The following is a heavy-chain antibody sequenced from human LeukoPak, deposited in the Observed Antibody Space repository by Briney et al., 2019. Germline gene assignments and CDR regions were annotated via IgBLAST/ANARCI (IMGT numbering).Heavy chain of an antibody. CDR1: GFTFSSYW. J-gene: IGHJ4*02. CDR2: ISGDESST. V-gene: IGHV3-74*01. D-gene: IGHD3-10*01. CDR3: AGGSTLDRGLVYY. Sequence: PGGSLRLSCAASGFTFSSYWMHWVRQAPGKGLVWVSRISGDESSTSYADPVKGRFTISRDNAKNTLFLQMNSLRAEDTAVYYCAGGSTLDRGLVYYWGQGTLVTVSS.